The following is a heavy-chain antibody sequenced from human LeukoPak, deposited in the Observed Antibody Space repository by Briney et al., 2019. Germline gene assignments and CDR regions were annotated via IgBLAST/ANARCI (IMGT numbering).Heavy chain of an antibody. Sequence: GEPLHFSCAGSGSFFTSSWSGWVRQLPGKGLEWMGIIYPGDSDTRYRPSFQGQVTISADKSISTAYLQWSSLKASDTAMYYCARYAYYMDVWGKGTTVTVSS. CDR3: ARYAYYMDV. J-gene: IGHJ6*03. V-gene: IGHV5-51*01. CDR1: GSFFTSSW. CDR2: IYPGDSDT.